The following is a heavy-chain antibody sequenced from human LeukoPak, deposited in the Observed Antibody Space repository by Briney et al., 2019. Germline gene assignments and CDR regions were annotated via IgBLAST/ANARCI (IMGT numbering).Heavy chain of an antibody. CDR3: ARHFPTSYYDFWSGYYPLDY. Sequence: PSETLSLTCTVSDGAIRTSNHYWDWIRQPPGKGLEWIGSIYYSGSTYYNPSLKSRVTISVDTSKNQFSLKLSSVTAADTAVYYCARHFPTSYYDFWSGYYPLDYWGQGPWSPSPQ. V-gene: IGHV4-39*01. J-gene: IGHJ4*02. CDR1: DGAIRTSNHY. CDR2: IYYSGST. D-gene: IGHD3-3*01.